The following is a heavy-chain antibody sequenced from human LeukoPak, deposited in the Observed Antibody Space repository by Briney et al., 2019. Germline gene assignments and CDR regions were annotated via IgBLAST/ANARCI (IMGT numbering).Heavy chain of an antibody. CDR2: IYYSGST. CDR3: ARDYGGNGLFDY. CDR1: GGSISSYY. D-gene: IGHD4-23*01. Sequence: SETLSLTCTVSGGSISSYYWSWIRQPPGKGLEWIGYIYYSGSTNYNPPLKSRVTISVDTSKNQFSLKLSSVTAADTAVYYCARDYGGNGLFDYWGQGTLVTVSS. J-gene: IGHJ4*02. V-gene: IGHV4-59*01.